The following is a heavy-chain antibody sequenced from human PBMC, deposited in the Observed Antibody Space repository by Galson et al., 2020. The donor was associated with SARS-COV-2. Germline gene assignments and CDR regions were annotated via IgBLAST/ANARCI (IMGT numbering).Heavy chain of an antibody. CDR3: ARMTVAGPFDY. CDR1: GFTFTSSA. Sequence: SVKVSCKTSGFTFTSSAVQWVRQARGQRLEWIGWIVVGSGKTNYAQKFQERVTMTRDTSTSTVYMELRSLRSEDTAVYYCARMTVAGPFDYWGQGTLVTVSS. D-gene: IGHD6-19*01. CDR2: IVVGSGKT. V-gene: IGHV1-58*01. J-gene: IGHJ4*02.